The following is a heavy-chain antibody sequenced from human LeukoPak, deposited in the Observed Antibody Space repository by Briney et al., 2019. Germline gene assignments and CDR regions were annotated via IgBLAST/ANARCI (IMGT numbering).Heavy chain of an antibody. D-gene: IGHD5-24*01. V-gene: IGHV3-74*01. J-gene: IGHJ3*02. CDR3: ARDGYNSDDFDI. Sequence: GGSLRLSCAATGFTFSKYWMLWVRQAPGKGLESVSRINTDGTVTTYADSVKGRFTVSRDNADNTMFLQMNSVRAEDTAVYYCARDGYNSDDFDIWGQGTMVTVSS. CDR2: INTDGTVT. CDR1: GFTFSKYW.